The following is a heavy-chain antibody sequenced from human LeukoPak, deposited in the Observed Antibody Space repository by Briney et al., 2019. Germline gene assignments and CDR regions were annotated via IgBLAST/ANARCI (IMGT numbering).Heavy chain of an antibody. Sequence: SGGSLRLSCAASGFTVSSNYMSWVRQAPGKGLEWVSVIYSGGSTYYADSVKGRFTISRDNSKNTLYLQMNSLRAEDTAVYYCARDQWFGELGTTYYYYYGMDVWGQGTTVTVSS. CDR1: GFTVSSNY. V-gene: IGHV3-66*01. CDR2: IYSGGST. J-gene: IGHJ6*02. CDR3: ARDQWFGELGTTYYYYYGMDV. D-gene: IGHD3-10*01.